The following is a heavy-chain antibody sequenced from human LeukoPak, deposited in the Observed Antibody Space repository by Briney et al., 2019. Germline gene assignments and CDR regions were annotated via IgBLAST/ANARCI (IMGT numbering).Heavy chain of an antibody. CDR3: ATVHHRYYDFWSGYYTTNY. Sequence: ASVKVSCKASGYTFTDYYMHWVRQAPGQGLEWMGWINPNSGGTNYAQKFQGRVTMTRDTSISTAYMELSRLRSDDTAVYYCATVHHRYYDFWSGYYTTNYWGQGTLVIVFS. CDR1: GYTFTDYY. V-gene: IGHV1-2*02. J-gene: IGHJ4*02. CDR2: INPNSGGT. D-gene: IGHD3-3*01.